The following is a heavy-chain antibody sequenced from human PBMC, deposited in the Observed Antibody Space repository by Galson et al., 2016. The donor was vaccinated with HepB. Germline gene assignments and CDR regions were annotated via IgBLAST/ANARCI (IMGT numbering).Heavy chain of an antibody. Sequence: SETLSLTCTVSDGSVSSGGYYWTWIRQPPGKRLEWIGYIYYSGSTKYNSSLKSRVTISVDTSKNQFSLKLSSVTAADTAVYYCARDQGIAAAVFDPWGQGTLVTVSS. D-gene: IGHD6-13*01. CDR3: ARDQGIAAAVFDP. V-gene: IGHV4-61*08. J-gene: IGHJ5*02. CDR1: DGSVSSGGYY. CDR2: IYYSGST.